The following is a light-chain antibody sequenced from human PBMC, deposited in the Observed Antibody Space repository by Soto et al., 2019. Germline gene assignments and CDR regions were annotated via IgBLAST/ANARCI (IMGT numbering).Light chain of an antibody. V-gene: IGKV1-6*01. CDR3: LQDYNYPRT. Sequence: AIQMTQSPSSLSASVGDRVTITCRASQGIRKDLAWYQQRPGKAPKLLIYAASTLQSGVPSRFSGNESGTEFTLTISSLQPEDFATDYCLQDYNYPRTFGQGTKVEIK. J-gene: IGKJ1*01. CDR1: QGIRKD. CDR2: AAS.